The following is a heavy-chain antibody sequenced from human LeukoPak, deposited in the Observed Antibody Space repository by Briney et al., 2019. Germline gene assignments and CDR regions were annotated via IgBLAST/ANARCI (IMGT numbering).Heavy chain of an antibody. V-gene: IGHV3-30*02. CDR2: IRYDAFNK. J-gene: IGHJ6*03. CDR1: GFTFSSYG. D-gene: IGHD3-22*01. CDR3: AKRGYYYDSSGYNSEYYYYYMDV. Sequence: GGALRLSCVASGFTFSSYGMHWVRQAPGKGLEWVAFIRYDAFNKYYADSVKGRFTISRDNSKNTLYLQMNSLRAEDTAVYYCAKRGYYYDSSGYNSEYYYYYMDVWGKGTTVTVSS.